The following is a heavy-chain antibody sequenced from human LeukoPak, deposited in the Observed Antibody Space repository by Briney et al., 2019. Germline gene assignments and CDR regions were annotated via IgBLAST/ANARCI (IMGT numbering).Heavy chain of an antibody. CDR1: GFTFSSYS. D-gene: IGHD4-17*01. CDR3: ARAPMTTVDAFDI. CDR2: IRDSGGST. V-gene: IGHV3-23*01. J-gene: IGHJ3*02. Sequence: GGSLRLSCAASGFTFSSYSMNWVRQAPGKGLEWVSAIRDSGGSTYYAYSVKGKFTISRDNSKNTLYLQMNSLRAEDTAVYYCARAPMTTVDAFDIWGQGSMVTVSS.